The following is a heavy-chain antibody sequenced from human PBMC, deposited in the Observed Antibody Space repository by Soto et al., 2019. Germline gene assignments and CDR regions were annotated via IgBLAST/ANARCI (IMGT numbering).Heavy chain of an antibody. J-gene: IGHJ6*02. CDR1: GGSISSGGYY. V-gene: IGHV4-31*03. CDR3: ARSEYYYDSSGYYYGMDV. D-gene: IGHD3-22*01. Sequence: SETLSLTCTVSGGSISSGGYYWSWIRQHPGKGLERIGYIYYSGSTYYNPSLKSRVTISVDTSKNQFSLKLSSVTAADTAVYYCARSEYYYDSSGYYYGMDVWGQGTTVTVSS. CDR2: IYYSGST.